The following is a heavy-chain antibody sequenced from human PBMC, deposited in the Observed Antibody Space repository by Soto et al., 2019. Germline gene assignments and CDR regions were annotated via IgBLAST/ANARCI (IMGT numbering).Heavy chain of an antibody. V-gene: IGHV3-30*18. Sequence: QVQLVQSGGGVVQPGRSLRLSCAASGFDFNTYGVHWVRQAPGKGLEWVAGLSFDGGNRYYADSVKGRFTITRDKSNNTLYMQMYSLRAEDTTTYYCAKDSSLTAAGSGGWFDPWGQGPLVIVSS. CDR2: LSFDGGNR. CDR1: GFDFNTYG. CDR3: AKDSSLTAAGSGGWFDP. D-gene: IGHD6-13*01. J-gene: IGHJ5*02.